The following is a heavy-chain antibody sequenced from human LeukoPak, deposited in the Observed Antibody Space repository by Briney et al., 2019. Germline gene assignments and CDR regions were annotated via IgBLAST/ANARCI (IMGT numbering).Heavy chain of an antibody. J-gene: IGHJ6*03. CDR2: ISAGGGST. CDR3: AKDSSGWSHVYMDV. Sequence: GGSLRLSCAASEFTFSSYAMTCVPQAPGKGLEWVSSISAGGGSTSSADSAKGRFNISRENCKKTVYLQMNSLRAGDTALYYCAKDSSGWSHVYMDVWGKGTTVTVSS. V-gene: IGHV3-23*01. CDR1: EFTFSSYA. D-gene: IGHD6-19*01.